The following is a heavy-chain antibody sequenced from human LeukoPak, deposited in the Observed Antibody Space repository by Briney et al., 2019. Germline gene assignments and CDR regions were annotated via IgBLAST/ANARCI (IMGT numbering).Heavy chain of an antibody. D-gene: IGHD2-2*01. CDR3: ATTSDHPNIVVVPAAHYYYYMDV. CDR1: GYTLTELS. Sequence: ASVKVSCKVSGYTLTELSMHWVRQAPGKGLEWMGGFDPEDGETIYAQKFQGRVTMTEDTSTDTAYMELSSLRSEDTAVYYCATTSDHPNIVVVPAAHYYYYMDVWGKGTTVTVSS. V-gene: IGHV1-24*01. CDR2: FDPEDGET. J-gene: IGHJ6*03.